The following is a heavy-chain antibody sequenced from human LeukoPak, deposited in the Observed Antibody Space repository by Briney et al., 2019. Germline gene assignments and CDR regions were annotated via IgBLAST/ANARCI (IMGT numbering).Heavy chain of an antibody. CDR2: INPNSGGT. Sequence: ASVKVSCKASGYTFTDYYIHWVRQAPGQGLEWMGWINPNSGGTVYTQKFQGRVTMTRDTSISTAYMELSRLRSDDTAVYYCARVFGGVLGFDYWGQGTLVTVSS. J-gene: IGHJ4*02. D-gene: IGHD2-8*02. V-gene: IGHV1-2*02. CDR1: GYTFTDYY. CDR3: ARVFGGVLGFDY.